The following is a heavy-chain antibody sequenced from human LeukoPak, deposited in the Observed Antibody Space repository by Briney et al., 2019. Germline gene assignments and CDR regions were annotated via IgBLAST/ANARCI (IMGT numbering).Heavy chain of an antibody. Sequence: GGSLRLSCAASGFTFSSYSMNWVRQAPGKGLEWVSSISSGSNYIYYADSVKGRFTISRDYAKNSLYLQMNSLGAEDTAIYYCGRARGDPYVGYFDYWGQGPLVTVSS. CDR3: GRARGDPYVGYFDY. D-gene: IGHD3-10*01. V-gene: IGHV3-21*01. CDR2: ISSGSNYI. CDR1: GFTFSSYS. J-gene: IGHJ4*02.